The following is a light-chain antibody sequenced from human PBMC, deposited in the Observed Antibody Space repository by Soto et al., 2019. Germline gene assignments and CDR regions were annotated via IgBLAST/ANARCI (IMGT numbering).Light chain of an antibody. CDR1: QSVSSSY. CDR3: QQYGGSPPYT. CDR2: DAS. V-gene: IGKV3-20*01. J-gene: IGKJ2*01. Sequence: EIVLTQSPGTLSLSPGERATLSCRASQSVSSSYLAWYQQQPGQAPRLLIYDASSRATGIPARFSGSGSGTDFTLTISRLEPEDFAVYYCQQYGGSPPYTFGQGTKLEIK.